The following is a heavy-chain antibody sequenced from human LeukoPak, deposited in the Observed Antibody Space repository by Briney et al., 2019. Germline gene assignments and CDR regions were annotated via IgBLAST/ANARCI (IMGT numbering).Heavy chain of an antibody. Sequence: SQTLSLTCTVSGGSISSGGYYWSWIRQPPGKGLEWIGYIYHSGSTYYNPSLKSRVTISVDRSKNQFSLKLSSVTAADTAVYYCARENYYDSSGYYRGPPYFDYWGQGTLVTVSS. D-gene: IGHD3-22*01. V-gene: IGHV4-30-2*01. CDR1: GGSISSGGYY. CDR2: IYHSGST. J-gene: IGHJ4*02. CDR3: ARENYYDSSGYYRGPPYFDY.